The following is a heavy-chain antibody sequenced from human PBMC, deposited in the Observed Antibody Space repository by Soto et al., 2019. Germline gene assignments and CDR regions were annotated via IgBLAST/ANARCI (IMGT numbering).Heavy chain of an antibody. D-gene: IGHD1-7*01. V-gene: IGHV3-33*03. Sequence: QAQLVESGGGVVQPGTSLRLSCAASGFTISTHGMHWVRQAPGKGLEWLAHSWYDGSNKFYAESVKGRFSISKDNAKNTLYLQMSSLRAEDTAVYYCAAATTWNFHFPYWGQGTQVTVSS. CDR2: SWYDGSNK. CDR1: GFTISTHG. CDR3: AAATTWNFHFPY. J-gene: IGHJ4*02.